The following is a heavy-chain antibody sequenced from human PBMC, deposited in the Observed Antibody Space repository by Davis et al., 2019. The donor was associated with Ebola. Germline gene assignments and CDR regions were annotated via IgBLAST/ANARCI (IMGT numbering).Heavy chain of an antibody. CDR2: IYQSGST. CDR3: ARHVSAYYYDSSGYYSVPSGMDV. Sequence: MPSETLSLTCTVSGGSISSGGYYWGWIRQPPGKGLEWIGSIYQSGSTYYNPSLKSRVTISVDTSKNQFSLKLTSVTAADTAVYYCARHVSAYYYDSSGYYSVPSGMDVWGQGTTVTVSS. CDR1: GGSISSGGYY. V-gene: IGHV4-39*01. J-gene: IGHJ6*02. D-gene: IGHD3-22*01.